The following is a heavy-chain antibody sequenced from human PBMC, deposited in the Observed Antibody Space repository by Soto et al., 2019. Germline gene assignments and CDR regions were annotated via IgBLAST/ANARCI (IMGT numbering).Heavy chain of an antibody. V-gene: IGHV1-3*01. CDR1: GYRITCYS. D-gene: IGHD2-8*01. Sequence: APAKTSSEASGYRITCYSRWWLHQAPRQRLEWMGWINAGNGNTKYSQKFQGRVTITRDTSASTAYMELSSLRSEDTAVYYCARGPSYPLGLMVYAINSFDYSGQGPLVTVSS. J-gene: IGHJ4*02. CDR2: INAGNGNT. CDR3: ARGPSYPLGLMVYAINSFDY.